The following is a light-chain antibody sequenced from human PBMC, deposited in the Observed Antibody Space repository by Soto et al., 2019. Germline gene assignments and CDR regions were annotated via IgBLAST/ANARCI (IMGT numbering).Light chain of an antibody. CDR3: QQRNSWPLT. J-gene: IGKJ4*01. CDR1: QSVNNY. Sequence: DIVLTQSPVTLSLSPGEGATLSCRASQSVNNYLAWYQQRPGQAPRLLIYDASNRATGVPARFSGSGSGTDFTLTISSLEPEDFATYYCQQRNSWPLTFGGGTKVEIK. V-gene: IGKV3-11*01. CDR2: DAS.